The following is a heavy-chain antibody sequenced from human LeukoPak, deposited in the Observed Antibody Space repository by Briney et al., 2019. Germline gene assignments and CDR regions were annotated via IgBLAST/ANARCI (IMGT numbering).Heavy chain of an antibody. CDR1: GFTFSSYG. Sequence: GGSLRLSCAASGFTFSSYGMHWVRQAPGKWLEWVAFIRYDGSNKYYADSVKGRFTISRDNSKNTLYLQMNSLRAEDTAVYYCAKDMLLVVPLWGQGALVTVSS. J-gene: IGHJ4*02. CDR2: IRYDGSNK. V-gene: IGHV3-30*02. D-gene: IGHD3-16*01. CDR3: AKDMLLVVPL.